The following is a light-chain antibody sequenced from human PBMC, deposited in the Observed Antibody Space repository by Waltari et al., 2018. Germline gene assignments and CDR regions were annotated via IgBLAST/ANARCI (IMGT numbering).Light chain of an antibody. CDR3: CSYAGSYTFV. CDR2: DVV. Sequence: QSALTQPRSVSGSPGQSVTISCSGTSSDVGNYNFVSWYQQHPGNAPKLLIYDVVKPPSGVPDRFSGSKSANTASLTISGLQTEDEADYYCCSYAGSYTFVFGGGTQLTVL. CDR1: SSDVGNYNF. V-gene: IGLV2-11*01. J-gene: IGLJ7*01.